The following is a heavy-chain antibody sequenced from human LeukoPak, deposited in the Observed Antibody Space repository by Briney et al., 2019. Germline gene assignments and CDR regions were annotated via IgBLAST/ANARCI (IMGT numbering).Heavy chain of an antibody. CDR2: ISHTGGST. Sequence: GGSLRLSCAASRFTFSSYAMSWVRQAPGKGLEWVSAISHTGGSTYYADSVKGRFTVSRDNSKNTLYLQMNSLRAEDTAVYYCARETNTGSWHRDAFDFWGQGTVVTVSS. J-gene: IGHJ3*01. CDR3: ARETNTGSWHRDAFDF. V-gene: IGHV3-23*01. CDR1: RFTFSSYA. D-gene: IGHD6-13*01.